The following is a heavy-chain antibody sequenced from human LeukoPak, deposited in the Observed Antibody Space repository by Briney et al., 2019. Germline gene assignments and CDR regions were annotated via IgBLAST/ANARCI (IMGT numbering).Heavy chain of an antibody. Sequence: GGSLRLSCAVSGFTFSGYGMQWVRQAPGKGLEYVAFIGNDGRNEDYADSVRGRFTIARDNSKHTLDLEMNGLIAEDTAVYYCAELGITMLGGVWGKGTTVTISS. V-gene: IGHV3-30*02. CDR1: GFTFSGYG. J-gene: IGHJ6*04. CDR2: IGNDGRNE. CDR3: AELGITMLGGV. D-gene: IGHD3-10*02.